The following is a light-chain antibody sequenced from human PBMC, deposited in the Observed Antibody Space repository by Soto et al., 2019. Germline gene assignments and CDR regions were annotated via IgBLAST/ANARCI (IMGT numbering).Light chain of an antibody. CDR2: AAS. V-gene: IGKV1-5*01. CDR3: QQYYSFPWT. Sequence: IQMPQSPSTLSGSVGDRVTITCLASQSISSWLAWYQQKPGKAPELLIYAASTLQSGVPSRFSGSGSGTDFTLTISCLQSEDFATYYCQQYYSFPWTFGQGTKVDIK. J-gene: IGKJ1*01. CDR1: QSISSW.